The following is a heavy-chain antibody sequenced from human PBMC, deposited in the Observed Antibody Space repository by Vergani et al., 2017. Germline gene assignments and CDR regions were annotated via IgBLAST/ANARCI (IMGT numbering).Heavy chain of an antibody. Sequence: QVQLQESGPGLVKPSQTLSLTCTVSGGSISSGSYYWGWIRQPAGKGLEWIGRIYTSGSTNYNPSPKSRVTISVDTSKNQVSLELSAVTAADTAVYYCARDPQRDYYGSGTFDPWGQGTLVTVSS. D-gene: IGHD3-10*01. J-gene: IGHJ5*02. CDR2: IYTSGST. CDR3: ARDPQRDYYGSGTFDP. V-gene: IGHV4-61*02. CDR1: GGSISSGSYY.